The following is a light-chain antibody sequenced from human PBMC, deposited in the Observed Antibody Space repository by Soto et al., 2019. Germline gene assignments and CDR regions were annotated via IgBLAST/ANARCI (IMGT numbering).Light chain of an antibody. CDR1: QGISNW. V-gene: IGKV1-12*01. CDR2: AAS. Sequence: DFQMTQSPSFVSASVGDRVILTCRASQGISNWLAWYQQKPVKAPNLLIYAASKLQTGVPSRFSGSGSGTDFTLTISSLQSEDFATYFCQQAYSFPFNFGPGTKVDL. CDR3: QQAYSFPFN. J-gene: IGKJ3*01.